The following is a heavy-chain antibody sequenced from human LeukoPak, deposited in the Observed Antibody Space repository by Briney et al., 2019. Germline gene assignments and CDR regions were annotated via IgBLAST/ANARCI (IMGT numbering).Heavy chain of an antibody. CDR2: IYYSGST. D-gene: IGHD5-24*01. Sequence: SETLSLTCPVSGCSISSYYWSWIRQPPGKGLEWIGYIYYSGSTNYNPSLKSQVTISVDTSKNQFSLKLSSVTAADTAVYYCARFDRTRGDYWGQGTLVTVSS. CDR1: GCSISSYY. J-gene: IGHJ4*02. V-gene: IGHV4-59*01. CDR3: ARFDRTRGDY.